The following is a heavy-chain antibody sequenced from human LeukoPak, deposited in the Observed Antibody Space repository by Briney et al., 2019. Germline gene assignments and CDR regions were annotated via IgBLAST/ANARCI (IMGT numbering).Heavy chain of an antibody. J-gene: IGHJ4*02. V-gene: IGHV4-39*07. CDR3: ARAPEYPRSPVDY. Sequence: SETLSLTCTVSGGSISSSSYYWGWIRHPPGKGLEWIGSIYYSGSTYYSPSLKSRVTISVDTSKNQFSLKLSSVTAADTAVYYCARAPEYPRSPVDYWGQGTLVTVSS. CDR2: IYYSGST. D-gene: IGHD2/OR15-2a*01. CDR1: GGSISSSSYY.